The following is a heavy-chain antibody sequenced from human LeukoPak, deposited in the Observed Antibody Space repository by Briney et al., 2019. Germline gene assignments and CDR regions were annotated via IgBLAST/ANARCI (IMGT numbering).Heavy chain of an antibody. D-gene: IGHD6-25*01. CDR3: ARARYSSAPFDY. V-gene: IGHV4-59*01. CDR2: IYYSGST. J-gene: IGHJ4*02. CDR1: GGSISSYY. Sequence: SENLSLTCIVSGGSISSYYWSWIRQPPGKGLEWIGYIYYSGSTNYNPSLKSRVTISVVTSKNQFSLKLSSVTAADTAVYYCARARYSSAPFDYWGQGTLIAVSS.